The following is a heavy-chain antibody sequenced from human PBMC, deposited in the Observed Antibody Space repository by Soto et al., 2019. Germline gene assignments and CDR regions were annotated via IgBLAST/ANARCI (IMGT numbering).Heavy chain of an antibody. D-gene: IGHD1-26*01. CDR1: GGSISSGDYY. V-gene: IGHV4-39*01. CDR3: ATQEVGGSYVYTFAP. CDR2: IYYSGST. J-gene: IGHJ5*02. Sequence: SETLSLTCSVSGGSISSGDYYWSWIRQPPGKGLEWIGCIYYSGSTYYNPSLKSRVTISVDTSKNQFSLKLSSVTAADTAVYYCATQEVGGSYVYTFAPWGQGTLVTVSS.